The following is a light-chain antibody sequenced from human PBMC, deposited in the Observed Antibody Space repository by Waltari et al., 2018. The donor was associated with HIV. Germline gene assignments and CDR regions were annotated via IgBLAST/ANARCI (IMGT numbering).Light chain of an antibody. CDR2: KNY. V-gene: IGLV1-47*01. Sequence: QSVLTQPPSASGTTGQTVTISCSGSSSNIGNDNVYWYQQLPGMTPKLLIDKNYQGPSGVPARVAGSKSGTSASLAISGLRSEDEAEYYCVGWDGSLSGYVFGAGTKVTVL. CDR3: VGWDGSLSGYV. J-gene: IGLJ1*01. CDR1: SSNIGNDN.